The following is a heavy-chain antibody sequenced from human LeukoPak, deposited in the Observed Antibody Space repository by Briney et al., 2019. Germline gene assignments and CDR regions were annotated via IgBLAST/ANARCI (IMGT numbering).Heavy chain of an antibody. J-gene: IGHJ4*02. CDR1: GGSFSGYY. CDR3: ARLHYYDSSGPDDY. D-gene: IGHD3-22*01. CDR2: INHSGST. Sequence: PSETLSLTCAVYGGSFSGYYWSWIRQPPGKGLEWIGEINHSGSTNYSPSLKSRVTISVDTSKNQFSLKLSSVTAADTAVYYCARLHYYDSSGPDDYWGQGTLVTVSS. V-gene: IGHV4-34*01.